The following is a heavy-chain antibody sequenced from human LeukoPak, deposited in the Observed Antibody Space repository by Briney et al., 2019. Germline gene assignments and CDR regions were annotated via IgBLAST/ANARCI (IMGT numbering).Heavy chain of an antibody. D-gene: IGHD2-2*01. Sequence: PSQTLSLTCTVSGGSISSGDYYWSWIRQPPGKGLEWIGYIYYSGSTYYNPSLKSRVTISVDTSKNQFSLKLSSVTAADTAVYYCAREYQLTTGWFDPWGQGTLVTVSS. CDR3: AREYQLTTGWFDP. CDR2: IYYSGST. CDR1: GGSISSGDYY. J-gene: IGHJ5*02. V-gene: IGHV4-30-4*08.